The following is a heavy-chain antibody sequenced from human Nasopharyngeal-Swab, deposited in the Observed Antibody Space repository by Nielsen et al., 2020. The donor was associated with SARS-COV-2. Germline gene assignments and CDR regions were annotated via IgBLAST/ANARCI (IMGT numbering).Heavy chain of an antibody. D-gene: IGHD2-15*01. CDR3: ARVNVVYYYYGMDV. V-gene: IGHV7-4-1*02. CDR2: INTNTGNP. J-gene: IGHJ6*02. Sequence: WVRQAPGQGLEWMGWINTNTGNPTYAQGLTGRFVFSLDTSVSTAYLQISSLKAEDTAVYYCARVNVVYYYYGMDVWGQGTTVTVSS.